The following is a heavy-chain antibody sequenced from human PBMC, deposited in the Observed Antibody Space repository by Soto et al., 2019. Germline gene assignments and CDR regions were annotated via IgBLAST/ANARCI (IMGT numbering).Heavy chain of an antibody. Sequence: SETLSLTCAVYGGSFSGYYWSWIRQPPGKGLEWIGEINHSGSTNYNPSLKSRVTITVDTSKNQFSLKLSSVTAADTAVYYCASMVYGSGSYRRTIGGNYYYGMDVWGEWTTVTVSS. D-gene: IGHD3-10*01. CDR3: ASMVYGSGSYRRTIGGNYYYGMDV. CDR2: INHSGST. CDR1: GGSFSGYY. V-gene: IGHV4-34*01. J-gene: IGHJ6*02.